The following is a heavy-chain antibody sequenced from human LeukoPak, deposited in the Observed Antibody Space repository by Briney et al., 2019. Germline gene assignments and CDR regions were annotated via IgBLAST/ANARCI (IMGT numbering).Heavy chain of an antibody. CDR2: INHSGST. CDR1: GGSFSGYY. J-gene: IGHJ4*02. V-gene: IGHV4-34*01. D-gene: IGHD3-10*01. Sequence: SETLSLTCAVYGGSFSGYYWSWIRQPPGKGLEWIGEINHSGSTNYNPSLKSRVTISVDTSKNQFSLKLGSVTAADTAVYYCARDRMVRGVLYYFYYWGQGTLVTVSS. CDR3: ARDRMVRGVLYYFYY.